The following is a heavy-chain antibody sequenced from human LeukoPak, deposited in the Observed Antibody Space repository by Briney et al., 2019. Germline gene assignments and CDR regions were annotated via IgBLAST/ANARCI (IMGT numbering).Heavy chain of an antibody. CDR1: GGTFNSYA. J-gene: IGHJ4*02. D-gene: IGHD3-10*01. CDR3: ARDGATMVRGVFEY. CDR2: IIPMLGIT. Sequence: ASVKVSCKASGGTFNSYAVSWVRQAPGQGLGWMGRIIPMLGITNYAQKLQGRVTITADKSSSTAYMELSSLTSEDTAVYYCARDGATMVRGVFEYWGQGTLVTVSS. V-gene: IGHV1-69*04.